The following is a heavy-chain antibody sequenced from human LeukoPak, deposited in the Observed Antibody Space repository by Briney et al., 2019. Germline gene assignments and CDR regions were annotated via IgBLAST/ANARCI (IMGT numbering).Heavy chain of an antibody. D-gene: IGHD1-1*01. CDR1: GYTFTSYG. CDR2: ISAYSGNT. CDR3: ARAQLATGYYYYMDV. J-gene: IGHJ6*03. V-gene: IGHV1-18*01. Sequence: ASVKVSCKASGYTFTSYGISWVRQATGQGHEWMGWISAYSGNTNYAQKLQGRVTMTTDTSTSTAYMELSSLRSEDTAVYYCARAQLATGYYYYMDVWGKGTTVTVSS.